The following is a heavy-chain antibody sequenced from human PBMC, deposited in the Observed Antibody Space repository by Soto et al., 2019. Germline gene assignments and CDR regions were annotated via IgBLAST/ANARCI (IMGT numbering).Heavy chain of an antibody. CDR2: IYNSGGS. V-gene: IGHV4-30-2*01. J-gene: IGHJ4*02. CDR3: ARGDKNNDYYFDH. CDR1: GASISSGDYA. Sequence: QLQLQESGSGLVKPSQTLSLTCVVSGASISSGDYAWNWVRQPPGKGLEWLGYIYNSGGSYYNPSLKGRVTISLDRSKHHFSLRLTSVPAADTALYFCARGDKNNDYYFDHWGQGTLVTVTS. D-gene: IGHD3-16*01.